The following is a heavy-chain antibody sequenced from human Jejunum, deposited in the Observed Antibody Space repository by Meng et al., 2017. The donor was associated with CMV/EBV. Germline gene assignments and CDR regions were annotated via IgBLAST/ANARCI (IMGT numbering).Heavy chain of an antibody. D-gene: IGHD5-18*01. Sequence: GFTFSSYAMNWVRQAPGKGLEWVSFIGSSGRTIYFADSVKDRFTISRDNAKNSLYLQMNNLTVEDTAMYYCTRGGWRYSFGSFDYWGQGALVTVLL. CDR3: TRGGWRYSFGSFDY. V-gene: IGHV3-21*01. CDR1: GFTFSSYA. CDR2: IGSSGRTI. J-gene: IGHJ4*02.